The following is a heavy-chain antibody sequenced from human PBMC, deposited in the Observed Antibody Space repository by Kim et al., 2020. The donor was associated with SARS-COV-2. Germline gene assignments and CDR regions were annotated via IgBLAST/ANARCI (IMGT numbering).Heavy chain of an antibody. D-gene: IGHD2-21*02. CDR2: ISDDGSKE. CDR3: ARGEVVTANPLDY. J-gene: IGHJ4*02. CDR1: GFTLNHYA. Sequence: GGSLRLSCSVSGFTLNHYAMHWVRQGPGKGLEWLAYISDDGSKEYYADSVKGRFTISGDSSKNTLFLQMNSLTVEDTAVYFCARGEVVTANPLDYWGQGTLVTVSS. V-gene: IGHV3-30*04.